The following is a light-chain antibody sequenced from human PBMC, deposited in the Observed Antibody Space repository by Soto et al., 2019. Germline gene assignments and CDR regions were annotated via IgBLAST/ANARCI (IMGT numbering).Light chain of an antibody. V-gene: IGLV1-40*01. CDR1: NSNLGAGYD. CDR2: GNS. J-gene: IGLJ1*01. Sequence: QSVLTQPPSVSGAPGQRVTISCTGNNSNLGAGYDVHWYQQLPGAAPKLVIFGNSNRPSGVPDRFSGSTSGTSASLAITGLQAEDEGDYYCQSYDSTLSARYVFGTGTKVTVL. CDR3: QSYDSTLSARYV.